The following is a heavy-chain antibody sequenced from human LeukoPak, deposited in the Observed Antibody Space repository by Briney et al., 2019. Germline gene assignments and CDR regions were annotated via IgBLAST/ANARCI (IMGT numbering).Heavy chain of an antibody. J-gene: IGHJ4*02. D-gene: IGHD1-26*01. CDR3: AKDFRVGATYFDY. CDR2: IWYDGSNK. Sequence: GGSLRLSCAASGFTFSSYGVHWVRQAPGKGLEWVAVIWYDGSNKYYADSVKGRFTISRDNSENTLYLQMNSLRAEDTAVYYSAKDFRVGATYFDYWGQGTLVTVSS. V-gene: IGHV3-33*06. CDR1: GFTFSSYG.